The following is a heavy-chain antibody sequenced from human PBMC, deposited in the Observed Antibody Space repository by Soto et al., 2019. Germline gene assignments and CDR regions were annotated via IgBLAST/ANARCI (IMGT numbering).Heavy chain of an antibody. J-gene: IGHJ4*02. CDR2: IIPIFGTA. V-gene: IGHV1-69*13. CDR1: GGTFSSYA. Sequence: GASVKVSCKASGGTFSSYAISWVRQAPGQGLEWMGGIIPIFGTANYAQKFQGRVTITADESTSTAYMELSSLRSEDTAVYYCARVELEGYSYGRFDYWGQGTLVTVSS. D-gene: IGHD5-18*01. CDR3: ARVELEGYSYGRFDY.